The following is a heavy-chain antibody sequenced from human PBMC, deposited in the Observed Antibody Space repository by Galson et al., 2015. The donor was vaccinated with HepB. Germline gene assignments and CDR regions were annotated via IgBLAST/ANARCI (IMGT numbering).Heavy chain of an antibody. CDR2: IDWDDDK. V-gene: IGHV2-70*11. CDR1: GFSLSTSGMC. Sequence: PALVKPTQTLTLTCTFSGFSLSTSGMCVSWIRQPPGKALEWLARIDWDDDKYYSTSLKTRLTISKDTSKNQVVLTMTNMDPVDTATYYCARIRSGWYPFDYWGQGTLVTVSS. CDR3: ARIRSGWYPFDY. J-gene: IGHJ4*02. D-gene: IGHD6-19*01.